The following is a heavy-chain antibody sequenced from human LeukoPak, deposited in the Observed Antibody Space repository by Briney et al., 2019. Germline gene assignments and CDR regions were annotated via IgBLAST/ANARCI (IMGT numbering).Heavy chain of an antibody. CDR3: AKDYGDSSYYYYYYYMDV. V-gene: IGHV3-30*02. CDR1: GFTFSSYG. CDR2: IWYDGSNK. Sequence: GGSLRLSCAASGFTFSSYGMHWVRQAPGKGLEWVAVIWYDGSNKYYADSVKGRFTISRDNSKNTLYLQMNSLRAEDTAVYYCAKDYGDSSYYYYYYYMDVWGKGTTVTVSS. J-gene: IGHJ6*03. D-gene: IGHD4-17*01.